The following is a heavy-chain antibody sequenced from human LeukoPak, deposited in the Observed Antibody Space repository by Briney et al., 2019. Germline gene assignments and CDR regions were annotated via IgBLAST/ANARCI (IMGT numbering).Heavy chain of an antibody. Sequence: HVASVTVSCKASGYTFTSYDINWVRQATGQGLEWMGWMNPNSGNTGYAQKFQGRVTITRNTSISTAYMELSSLRSEDTAVYYCARGGHRSQVTPEHGDYWGQGTLVTVSS. V-gene: IGHV1-8*03. D-gene: IGHD1/OR15-1a*01. CDR3: ARGGHRSQVTPEHGDY. J-gene: IGHJ4*02. CDR2: MNPNSGNT. CDR1: GYTFTSYD.